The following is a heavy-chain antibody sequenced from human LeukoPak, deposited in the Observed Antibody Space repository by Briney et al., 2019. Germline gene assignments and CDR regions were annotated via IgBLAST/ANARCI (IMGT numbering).Heavy chain of an antibody. CDR3: ARPRWLQFGPHDS. D-gene: IGHD5-12*01. V-gene: IGHV3-7*01. CDR1: GFTLGTFW. Sequence: GGSLRLSCEASGFTLGTFWMSWVRQAPGKGLEWVASIKQDESEKHYVESVKGRFTISRDDAKNSLYLQMNSLRGEDTAVYYCARPRWLQFGPHDSWGQGTLVTVSS. CDR2: IKQDESEK. J-gene: IGHJ4*02.